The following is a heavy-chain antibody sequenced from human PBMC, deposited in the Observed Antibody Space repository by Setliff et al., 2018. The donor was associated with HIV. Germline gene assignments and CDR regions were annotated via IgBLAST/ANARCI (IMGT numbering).Heavy chain of an antibody. D-gene: IGHD3-10*01. CDR3: ASQYWGDGSYVNREPFDY. CDR1: GFTFDDYA. V-gene: IGHV3-9*01. J-gene: IGHJ4*02. Sequence: GGSLRLSCAASGFTFDDYAMHWVRQAPGKGLEWVSGISWNSDGSSTSYADSVKGRFTISRDNAKNTLYLQMNSLRAEDTAVYYCASQYWGDGSYVNREPFDYWGQGTLVTVSS. CDR2: ISWNSDGSST.